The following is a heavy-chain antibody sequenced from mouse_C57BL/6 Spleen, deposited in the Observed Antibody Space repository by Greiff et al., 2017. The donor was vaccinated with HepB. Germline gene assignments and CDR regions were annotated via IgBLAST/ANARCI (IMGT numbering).Heavy chain of an antibody. J-gene: IGHJ2*01. CDR3: ARNDYGLYYFDY. Sequence: VQLQQSGPGLVKPSQSLSLTCSVTGYSITSGYYWNWIRQFPGNKLEWMGYISYDGSNNYNPSLKNRISITRDTSKNQFFLKLNSVTTEDTATYYCARNDYGLYYFDYWGQGTTLTVSS. V-gene: IGHV3-6*01. D-gene: IGHD2-4*01. CDR2: ISYDGSN. CDR1: GYSITSGYY.